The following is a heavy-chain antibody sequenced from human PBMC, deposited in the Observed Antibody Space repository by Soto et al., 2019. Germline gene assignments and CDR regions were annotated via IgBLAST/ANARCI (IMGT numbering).Heavy chain of an antibody. CDR1: GGTFSSYA. Sequence: QVQLVQSGAEVKKPGSSVKVSCKASGGTFSSYAISWVRQAPGQGLEWMGGIIPIFGTANYAQKFQGRVTITADESTSTDYMELSSLRSEDTAVYYCARGFYYSGSYYFDYWGQGTLVTVSS. D-gene: IGHD1-26*01. J-gene: IGHJ4*02. V-gene: IGHV1-69*01. CDR3: ARGFYYSGSYYFDY. CDR2: IIPIFGTA.